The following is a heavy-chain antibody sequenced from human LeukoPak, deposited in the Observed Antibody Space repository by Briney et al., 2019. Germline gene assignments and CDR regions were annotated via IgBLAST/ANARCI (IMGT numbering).Heavy chain of an antibody. CDR3: AKSDRYCSSASCYPLYYYYGLEV. D-gene: IGHD2-2*01. V-gene: IGHV3-23*01. CDR1: GFTFSHYV. CDR2: ISTGGGST. J-gene: IGHJ6*02. Sequence: QTGGSLRLSCAASGFTFSHYVMSWARQAPGKGLEWVSAISTGGGSTFYADSVKGRFTISRDNSKNTLYLQMNSLRAEDTAVYYCAKSDRYCSSASCYPLYYYYGLEVWGQGTTVTVS.